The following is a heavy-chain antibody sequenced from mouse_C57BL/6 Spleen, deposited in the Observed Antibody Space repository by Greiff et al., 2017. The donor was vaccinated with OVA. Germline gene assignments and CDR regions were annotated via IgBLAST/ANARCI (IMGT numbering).Heavy chain of an antibody. V-gene: IGHV5-4*01. CDR2: ISDGGSYT. J-gene: IGHJ1*03. Sequence: DVKLVESGGGLAKPGGSLKLSCAASGFTFSSYAMSWVRQTPEKRLEWVATISDGGSYTYYPDNVKGRFTISRDNAKTNLYLQMSHLKSEDTAMYYCARDYGSSSDVWGTGTTVTVSS. CDR1: GFTFSSYA. CDR3: ARDYGSSSDV. D-gene: IGHD1-1*01.